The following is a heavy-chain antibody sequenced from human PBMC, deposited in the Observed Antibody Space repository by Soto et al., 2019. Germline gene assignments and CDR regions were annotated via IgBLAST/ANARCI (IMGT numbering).Heavy chain of an antibody. Sequence: ASVKVSCKASGYTFTSYGITWVRQAPGQGLEWMGWISAYNGNTEYPQKIQGRVTMTTDTSTSTAHMELRSLRSDDTAVYYCARAQFCCAGTEDYWGQGTLVTVSS. J-gene: IGHJ4*02. D-gene: IGHD6-13*01. CDR1: GYTFTSYG. V-gene: IGHV1-18*01. CDR2: ISAYNGNT. CDR3: ARAQFCCAGTEDY.